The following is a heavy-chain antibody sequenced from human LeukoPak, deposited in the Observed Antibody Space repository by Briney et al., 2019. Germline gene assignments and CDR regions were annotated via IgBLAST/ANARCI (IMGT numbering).Heavy chain of an antibody. CDR3: ARVGYDWNGMDV. Sequence: GGSLRLSCAASGFTFSNAWMSWVRQAPGKGLEWVANVNRVGGEIYYVDSVKGRFTISRDNVKNSLYLEMNSLRVEDTAVYYCARVGYDWNGMDVWGQGTTVTVSS. J-gene: IGHJ6*02. CDR2: VNRVGGEI. CDR1: GFTFSNAW. V-gene: IGHV3-7*03. D-gene: IGHD1-20*01.